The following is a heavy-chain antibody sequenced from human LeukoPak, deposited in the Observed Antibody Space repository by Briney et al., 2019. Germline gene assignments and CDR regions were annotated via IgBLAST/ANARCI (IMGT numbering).Heavy chain of an antibody. CDR3: ARGVYIAAAQFGY. D-gene: IGHD6-13*01. V-gene: IGHV4-59*01. Sequence: SETLSLTCTVSGGSISSYYWSWIRQPPGKGLEWIGYIYYSGTTNYNPSLKSRVTISVDTSKNQFSLKLSSVTAADTAVYYCARGVYIAAAQFGYWGQGTLVTVSS. CDR2: IYYSGTT. CDR1: GGSISSYY. J-gene: IGHJ4*02.